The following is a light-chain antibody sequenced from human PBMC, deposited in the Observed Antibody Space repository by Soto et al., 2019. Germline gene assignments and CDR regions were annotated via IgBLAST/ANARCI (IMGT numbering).Light chain of an antibody. CDR3: QQFNSYPVT. CDR2: DAA. Sequence: DMQMTQSPSTLSASVGDRVTITCRASETISSWLAWYQQKPGKAPKLLIYDAARLDSGVPSRFSGSGSGTEFTLTISSLQPDDFATYYCQQFNSYPVTFGGGTKVEIK. J-gene: IGKJ4*01. V-gene: IGKV1-5*01. CDR1: ETISSW.